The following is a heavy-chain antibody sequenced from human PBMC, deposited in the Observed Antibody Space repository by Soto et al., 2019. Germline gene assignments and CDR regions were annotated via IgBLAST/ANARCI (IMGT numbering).Heavy chain of an antibody. J-gene: IGHJ4*02. CDR2: IYWDDDK. CDR1: GFSLSTSAVG. V-gene: IGHV2-5*02. D-gene: IGHD2-15*01. Sequence: SGPTLVNPTQTLTLTCTFSGFSLSTSAVGVGWIRQPPGKALEWLAFIYWDDDKRYSPSLKSSLTLTEDTSKTQVVLAMTNMDPVDTATYYCAHLVVAGLTYYFDYWGQGTLVTVAS. CDR3: AHLVVAGLTYYFDY.